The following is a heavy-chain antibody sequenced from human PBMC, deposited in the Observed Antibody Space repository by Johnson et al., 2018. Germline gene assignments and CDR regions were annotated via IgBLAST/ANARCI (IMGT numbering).Heavy chain of an antibody. Sequence: QVQLVQSGAEVKKXGSSVKVSCKASGGNFSSYAISWVRQPPGQGLEWMGGIIPIFGTANYAQKFQGGGTITADEATSTAYMELIRLGAEDQAVYYCAKDRDSYRSGWYGDALDIWGQGTMVTVSS. CDR3: AKDRDSYRSGWYGDALDI. CDR2: IIPIFGTA. CDR1: GGNFSSYA. J-gene: IGHJ3*02. V-gene: IGHV1-69*01. D-gene: IGHD6-19*01.